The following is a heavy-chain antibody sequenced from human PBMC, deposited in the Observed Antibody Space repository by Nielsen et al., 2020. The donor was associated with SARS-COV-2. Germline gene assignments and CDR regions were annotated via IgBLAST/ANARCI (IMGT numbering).Heavy chain of an antibody. Sequence: ASVKVSCKASGGTFSSYGISWVRQAPGQGLEWMGWISAYNGNTNYAQKLQGRVTMTTDTSTSTAYMELRSLRSDDTAVYYCAITSGRPDWLLFGVGDYYYYYGMDVWGQGTTVTVSS. V-gene: IGHV1-18*01. J-gene: IGHJ6*02. CDR2: ISAYNGNT. D-gene: IGHD3-9*01. CDR1: GGTFSSYG. CDR3: AITSGRPDWLLFGVGDYYYYYGMDV.